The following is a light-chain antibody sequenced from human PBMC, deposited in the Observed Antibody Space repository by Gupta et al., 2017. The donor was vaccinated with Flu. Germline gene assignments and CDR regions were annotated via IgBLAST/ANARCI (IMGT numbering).Light chain of an antibody. CDR3: QQYNSYPPT. J-gene: IGKJ5*01. V-gene: IGKV1-16*02. Sequence: DIQMTQSPSSLSASVGDRVTITCRASQGIINNLAWFQQKPGKGPKSLIYAASSLQSGVPSKFSGSGSVSGSDFTLTISSLQPEDSATYFCQQYNSYPPTCGQGTRLEIQ. CDR1: QGIINN. CDR2: AAS.